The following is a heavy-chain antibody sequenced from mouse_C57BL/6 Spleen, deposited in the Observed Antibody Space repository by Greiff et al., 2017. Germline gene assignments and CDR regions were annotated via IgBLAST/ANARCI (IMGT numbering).Heavy chain of an antibody. CDR1: GFTFNTYA. CDR2: IRSKSSNYAT. J-gene: IGHJ4*01. D-gene: IGHD2-4*01. Sequence: EVQLVESGGGLVQPKGSLKLSCAASGFTFNTYAMHWVRQAPGKGLEWVARIRSKSSNYATYYADSVKDRFTISRDDSQSMLYLQMNNLKTEDTAMYYCVREEDYDYDDYAMDYWGQGTSVTVSS. V-gene: IGHV10-3*01. CDR3: VREEDYDYDDYAMDY.